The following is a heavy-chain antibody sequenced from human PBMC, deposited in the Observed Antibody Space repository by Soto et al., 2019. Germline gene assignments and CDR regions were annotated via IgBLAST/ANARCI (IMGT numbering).Heavy chain of an antibody. CDR1: GFNIRSYA. V-gene: IGHV3-23*01. D-gene: IGHD1-26*01. CDR2: ISGSGGST. J-gene: IGHJ3*02. CDR3: ARDPGWGAFDI. Sequence: PGGSMRLSCAASGFNIRSYAMSWVRQAPGKGLEWVSAISGSGGSTYYADSVKGRFTISRDNAQNSLSLPMHSLRAEDTAVYYCARDPGWGAFDIWGQGTMVTVPS.